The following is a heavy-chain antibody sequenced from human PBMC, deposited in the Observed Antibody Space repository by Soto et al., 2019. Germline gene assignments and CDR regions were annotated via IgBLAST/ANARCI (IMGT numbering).Heavy chain of an antibody. J-gene: IGHJ6*02. Sequence: QVQLVQSGAEVKKPGASVKVSCKASGYTFTSYAMHWVRQAPGQRLEWMGWINAGNGNTKYSQKFQGRVTITRDTSASTAYMELSSLRSEDTAVYYCARDRSGWEGYYYYGMDVWGQGTTVTVSS. CDR3: ARDRSGWEGYYYYGMDV. CDR1: GYTFTSYA. V-gene: IGHV1-3*01. CDR2: INAGNGNT. D-gene: IGHD6-19*01.